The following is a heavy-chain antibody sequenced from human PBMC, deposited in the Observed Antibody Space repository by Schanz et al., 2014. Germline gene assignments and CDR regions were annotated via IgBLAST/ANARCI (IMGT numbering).Heavy chain of an antibody. CDR3: LAPDYGMDV. CDR2: IFTDGRT. V-gene: IGHV3-NL1*01. CDR1: GFTFSIYA. J-gene: IGHJ6*02. Sequence: VQLVESGGGLVQPGGSLRLSCSASGFTFSIYAMHWVRQAPGRGLEWVSIIFTDGRTYYADSVKGRFTISRDNAKNSLFLQMNSLRAEDTAVYYCLAPDYGMDVWGQGTTVTVSS.